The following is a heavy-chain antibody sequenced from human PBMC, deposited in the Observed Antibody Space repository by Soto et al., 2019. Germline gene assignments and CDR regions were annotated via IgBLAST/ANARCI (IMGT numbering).Heavy chain of an antibody. J-gene: IGHJ4*02. D-gene: IGHD3-10*01. CDR3: AREGRSITMVRGVIRHYYFDY. V-gene: IGHV1-2*04. CDR2: INPNSGGT. CDR1: GYTFTGYY. Sequence: ASVKVSCKASGYTFTGYYMHWVRQAPGQGLEWMGWINPNSGGTNYAQKFQGWVTMTRDTSISTACMELSRLRSDDTAVYYCAREGRSITMVRGVIRHYYFDYWGQGTLVTVSS.